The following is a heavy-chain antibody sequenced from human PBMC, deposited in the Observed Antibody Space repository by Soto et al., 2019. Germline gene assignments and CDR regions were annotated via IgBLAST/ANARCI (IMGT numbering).Heavy chain of an antibody. V-gene: IGHV4-59*01. CDR3: ARYPGRPDIVVGMDV. Sequence: PPETLSLTCTVSGGSISSYYWSWIRQPPGKGLEWIEYIYYSGSTNYNPSLKSRVTISVDTSKNQFSLKLSSVTAADTAVYYCARYPGRPDIVVGMDVWGQGTTVTVSS. CDR2: IYYSGST. CDR1: GGSISSYY. J-gene: IGHJ6*02. D-gene: IGHD2-21*01.